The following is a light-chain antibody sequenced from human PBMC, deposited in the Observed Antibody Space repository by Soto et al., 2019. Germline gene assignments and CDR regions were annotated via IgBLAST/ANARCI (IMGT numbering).Light chain of an antibody. V-gene: IGKV3-15*01. CDR3: HQYNDGAGWT. CDR2: GAS. CDR1: QSLSN. Sequence: LPQSPDTLSVSPGERAILSCRASQSLSNLAWYQQKHGQAPRLLIYGASTRATGIPARCSGSGSGTEVTLTISSLQYEDFAFYYCHQYNDGAGWTFGQGTRVEIK. J-gene: IGKJ1*01.